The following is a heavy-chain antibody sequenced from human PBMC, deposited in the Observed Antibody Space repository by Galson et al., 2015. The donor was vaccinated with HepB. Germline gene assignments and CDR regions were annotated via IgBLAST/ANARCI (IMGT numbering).Heavy chain of an antibody. J-gene: IGHJ5*02. CDR1: GASIRSGLYY. Sequence: LSLTCSVSGASIRSGLYYWSWIRQPPGKGLEWIGSIYYSGNTNYSPSLESRLTMSVDTSKNQFSLMLSSVTAADTAVYYCARDAYGFCGTTDCPSWFDPWGQGTLVIVSS. V-gene: IGHV4-30-4*01. CDR3: ARDAYGFCGTTDCPSWFDP. D-gene: IGHD1-7*01. CDR2: IYYSGNT.